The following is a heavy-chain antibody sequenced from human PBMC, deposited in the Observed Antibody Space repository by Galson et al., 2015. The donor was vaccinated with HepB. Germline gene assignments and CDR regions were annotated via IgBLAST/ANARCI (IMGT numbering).Heavy chain of an antibody. CDR3: TRDSVILYYYYGMDV. D-gene: IGHD2-21*01. V-gene: IGHV3-49*03. Sequence: SLRLSCAASGFTFGDYAMSWFRQAPGKGLEWVGFIRSKAYGGTTEYAASVKGRFTISRDDTKSIAYLQMNSLKTEDTAVYYCTRDSVILYYYYGMDVWGQGTTVTVSS. CDR2: IRSKAYGGTT. CDR1: GFTFGDYA. J-gene: IGHJ6*02.